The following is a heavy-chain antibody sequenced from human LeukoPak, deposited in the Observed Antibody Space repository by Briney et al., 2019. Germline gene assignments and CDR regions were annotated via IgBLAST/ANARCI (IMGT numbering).Heavy chain of an antibody. D-gene: IGHD3-9*01. CDR1: GGAFCGYY. CDR2: IDLSLGA. CDR3: VRTVRAPLLPGVLRYFAHNRQKPNSFDP. V-gene: IGHV4-34*01. Sequence: SETLSLTCALYGGAFCGYYWGWIPHPPRKREGWIGEIDLSLGAHYKTSLKSRVTLSVETSKSRFSLRLCSVTAPDTAVCSFVRTVRAPLLPGVLRYFAHNRQKPNSFDPWGQGTLVTVSS. J-gene: IGHJ5*02.